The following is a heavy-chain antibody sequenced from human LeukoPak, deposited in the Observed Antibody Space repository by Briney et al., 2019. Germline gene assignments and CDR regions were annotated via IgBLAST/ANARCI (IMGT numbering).Heavy chain of an antibody. CDR3: ARYSSSWYIHY. D-gene: IGHD6-13*01. V-gene: IGHV3-23*01. Sequence: GGSLRLSCAASGFTFSSYAMSWVRRAPGKGLEWVSAISGSGGSTYYADSVKGRFTISRDNAKNSLYLQMNSLRAEDTAVYYCARYSSSWYIHYWGQGTLVTVSS. CDR1: GFTFSSYA. J-gene: IGHJ4*02. CDR2: ISGSGGST.